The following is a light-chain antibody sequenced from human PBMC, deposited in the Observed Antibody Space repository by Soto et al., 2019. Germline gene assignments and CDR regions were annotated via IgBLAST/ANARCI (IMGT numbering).Light chain of an antibody. CDR3: AAWDDSLSGRVV. CDR1: SSNIGSNS. CDR2: RNN. V-gene: IGLV1-47*01. Sequence: QSVLTQPPSASGTPGQRVTISCSGSSSNIGSNSVYWYQQLPGTAPKLLICRNNQRPSGVPDRFSGSESGTSASLAISGLRSEDEADYYCAAWDDSLSGRVVFGGGTKLTVL. J-gene: IGLJ2*01.